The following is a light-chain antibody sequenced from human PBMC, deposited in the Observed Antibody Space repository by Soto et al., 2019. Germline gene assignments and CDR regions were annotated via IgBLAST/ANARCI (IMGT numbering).Light chain of an antibody. J-gene: IGKJ3*01. CDR1: QSVSSF. CDR2: DAS. V-gene: IGKV3-11*01. CDR3: QQRSNIFT. Sequence: EIVLTQSPATLSLSPGEAATLSCRASQSVSSFLAWYQQKPGQAPRILIYDASKRATGIPARFSGSGSGTDFTLTISSLEPDDFAVYYCQQRSNIFTFGPGTKVDIK.